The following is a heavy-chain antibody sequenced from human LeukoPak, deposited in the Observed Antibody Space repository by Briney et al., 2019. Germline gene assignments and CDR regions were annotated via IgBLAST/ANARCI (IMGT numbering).Heavy chain of an antibody. Sequence: GGSLRLSCGASGFSFSSYWMHWARQAPGKGLMWVSRVNNDGSSTTYADSVEGRFTISRDNARNTLYLQMDSLRAEDTAVYYCARSSYPYYFDYWGQGTLVTVSS. J-gene: IGHJ4*02. CDR2: VNNDGSST. V-gene: IGHV3-74*01. CDR3: ARSSYPYYFDY. CDR1: GFSFSSYW. D-gene: IGHD6-19*01.